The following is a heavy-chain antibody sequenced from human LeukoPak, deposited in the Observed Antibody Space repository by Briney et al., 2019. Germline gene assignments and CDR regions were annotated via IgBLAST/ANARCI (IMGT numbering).Heavy chain of an antibody. J-gene: IGHJ6*03. V-gene: IGHV1-8*01. D-gene: IGHD1-1*01. CDR3: ARVENDGYYMGV. CDR1: GYTFTTYD. CDR2: MNPHSGNT. Sequence: ASVKVSCKASGYTFTTYDITWVRQATGQGLEWMGWMNPHSGNTAYAQKYQGRVTMTRNTSISTAYMELSSLRSEDTAVYYCARVENDGYYMGVWGKGTTVTVSS.